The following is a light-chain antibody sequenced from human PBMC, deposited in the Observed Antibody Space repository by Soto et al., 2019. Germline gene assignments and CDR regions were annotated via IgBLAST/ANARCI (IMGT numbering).Light chain of an antibody. Sequence: QPVLTQTPSVSGTPGQRVNISCSGSSSNIGRNYVYWYHQFPGTAPKLLIYRDNELPSGVPDRFSGSKSGTSASLAISGLRSGDEADYHCSTWDDSLGGPVFGGGTKLTVL. CDR2: RDN. CDR3: STWDDSLGGPV. CDR1: SSNIGRNY. V-gene: IGLV1-47*01. J-gene: IGLJ2*01.